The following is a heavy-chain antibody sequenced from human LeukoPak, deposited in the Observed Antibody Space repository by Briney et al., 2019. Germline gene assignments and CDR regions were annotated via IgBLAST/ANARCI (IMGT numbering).Heavy chain of an antibody. D-gene: IGHD2-8*01. V-gene: IGHV4-59*01. Sequence: PSETLSLTCTVSDASISNYYWGWIRQPPGKGLEWIGYIYYSGHTNFNPSLESRVTISIDTPKNQFSLSLRSVTAADTAVYYCASGHCTDGVCFFDYWGQGTLVFVSS. CDR2: IYYSGHT. CDR1: DASISNYY. CDR3: ASGHCTDGVCFFDY. J-gene: IGHJ4*02.